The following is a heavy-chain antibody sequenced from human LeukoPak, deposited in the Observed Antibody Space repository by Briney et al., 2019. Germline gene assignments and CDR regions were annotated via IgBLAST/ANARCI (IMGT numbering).Heavy chain of an antibody. CDR2: IGRVGYT. CDR3: VKDRPCDGCMPMDD. D-gene: IGHD5-24*01. J-gene: IGHJ6*02. Sequence: GSLRLSCAASGFTFGDYSMSWVRQVPGKGLEWLSGIGRVGYTYYADSVKGRFTISRDNSKNTVYLQMKSLRAEDTAIYYCVKDRPCDGCMPMDDWGQGTTVTVSS. CDR1: GFTFGDYS. V-gene: IGHV3-23*01.